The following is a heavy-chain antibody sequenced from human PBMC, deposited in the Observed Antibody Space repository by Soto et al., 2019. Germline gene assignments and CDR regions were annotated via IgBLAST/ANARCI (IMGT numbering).Heavy chain of an antibody. D-gene: IGHD5-18*01. Sequence: VQLLESGGDLIQPGGSLRLSCVASGITFGSRAMSWVRQAPGEGLEWVAVIWYDGSNKYYADSVKGRFTISRDNSKNTLYLQMNSLRAEDTAVYYCARDVDTAMVTDYWGQGTLVTVSS. CDR1: GITFGSRA. J-gene: IGHJ4*02. CDR2: IWYDGSNK. CDR3: ARDVDTAMVTDY. V-gene: IGHV3-33*08.